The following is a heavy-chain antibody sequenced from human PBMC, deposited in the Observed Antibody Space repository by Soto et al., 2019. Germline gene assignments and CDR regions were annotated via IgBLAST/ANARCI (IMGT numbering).Heavy chain of an antibody. J-gene: IGHJ5*02. CDR1: GFTFTSSA. CDR3: AAAEYYDFWSVSFDP. CDR2: IVVGSGNT. Sequence: GASVKVSCKASGFTFTSSAVQWVRRARGQRLEWIGWIVVGSGNTNYAQKFQERVTITRDMSTSTAYMELSSLRSEDTAVYYCAAAEYYDFWSVSFDPWGQGTLVTVSS. V-gene: IGHV1-58*01. D-gene: IGHD3-3*01.